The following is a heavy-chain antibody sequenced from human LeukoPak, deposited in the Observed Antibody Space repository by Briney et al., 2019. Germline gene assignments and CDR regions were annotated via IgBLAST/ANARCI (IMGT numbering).Heavy chain of an antibody. CDR2: ISAYNGNT. CDR1: GYTFTGYY. J-gene: IGHJ4*02. V-gene: IGHV1-18*04. CDR3: ARDIRDYDY. D-gene: IGHD4-17*01. Sequence: GASVKVSCKASGYTFTGYYMHWVRQAPGQGLEWMGWISAYNGNTNYAQKLQGRVTMTTDTSTSTAYMELRSLRSDDTAVYYCARDIRDYDYWGQGTLVTVSS.